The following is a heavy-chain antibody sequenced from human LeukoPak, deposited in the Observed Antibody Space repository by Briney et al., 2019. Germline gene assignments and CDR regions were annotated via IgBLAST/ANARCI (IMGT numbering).Heavy chain of an antibody. CDR1: GFTFSSDW. V-gene: IGHV3-7*04. CDR2: INQAGSEK. CDR3: ARAAGGYYDFWSGLRGAFDI. Sequence: GRSLRLSCAVSGFTFSSDWMSCVRQAPGKGLEWVADINQAGSEKYYVDSVKGRFTISRDNAKNSLYLQMNRLRAEGTAVYYCARAAGGYYDFWSGLRGAFDIWGQGTMVTVSS. J-gene: IGHJ3*02. D-gene: IGHD3-3*01.